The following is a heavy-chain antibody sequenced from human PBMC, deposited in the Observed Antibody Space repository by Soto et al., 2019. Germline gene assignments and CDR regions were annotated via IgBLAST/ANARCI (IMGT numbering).Heavy chain of an antibody. CDR2: IWYDGSNK. CDR3: ARDNNPWELELEWFDP. CDR1: GFTFSSYG. Sequence: QVQLVESGGGVVQPGRSLRLSCAASGFTFSSYGMHWVRQAPGKGLEWVAVIWYDGSNKYYADSVKGRFTISRDNSKNTLYLQMNSLRAEDTAVYYCARDNNPWELELEWFDPWGHGTLVTVSS. D-gene: IGHD1-7*01. V-gene: IGHV3-33*01. J-gene: IGHJ5*02.